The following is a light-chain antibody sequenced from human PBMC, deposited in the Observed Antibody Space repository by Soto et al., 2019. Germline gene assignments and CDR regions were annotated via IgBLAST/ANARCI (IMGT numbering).Light chain of an antibody. J-gene: IGLJ2*01. CDR2: YDN. CDR1: NIGSKS. CDR3: QVWDSSSDHVV. Sequence: SSELTQPPSVSVAPGKTARITCGGNNIGSKSVHWYQQKPGQAPVLVIYYDNDRPSGIPERFSGSNSGNTATLTISRVEAGDEADYYCQVWDSSSDHVVFGGGTKLTV. V-gene: IGLV3-21*04.